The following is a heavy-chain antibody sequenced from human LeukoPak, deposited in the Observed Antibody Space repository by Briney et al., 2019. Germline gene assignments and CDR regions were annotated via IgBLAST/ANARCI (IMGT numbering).Heavy chain of an antibody. CDR3: ARLTYYDPAGFDP. CDR1: GGSISTYY. J-gene: IGHJ5*02. CDR2: IYYSGST. V-gene: IGHV4-39*01. D-gene: IGHD3-3*01. Sequence: SETLSLTCSVSGGSISTYYWGWIRQPPGKGLEWIGSIYYSGSTYYNPSLKSRVTISVDTSKNQFSLKLSSVTAADTAVYYCARLTYYDPAGFDPWGQGTLVTVSS.